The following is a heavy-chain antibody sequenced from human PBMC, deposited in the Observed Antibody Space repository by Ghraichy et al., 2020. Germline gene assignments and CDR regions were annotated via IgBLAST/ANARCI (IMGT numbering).Heavy chain of an antibody. V-gene: IGHV4-4*02. CDR2: IYHSGST. CDR3: ARWRHEGGYSSSFWFDP. J-gene: IGHJ5*02. CDR1: GGSISSSNW. D-gene: IGHD6-6*01. Sequence: SETLSLTCAVSGGSISSSNWWSWVRQPPGKGLDWIGEIYHSGSTNYNPSLKSRVTISVDKSKNQFSLKLSSVTAADTAVYYCARWRHEGGYSSSFWFDPWGHGTLVTVSS.